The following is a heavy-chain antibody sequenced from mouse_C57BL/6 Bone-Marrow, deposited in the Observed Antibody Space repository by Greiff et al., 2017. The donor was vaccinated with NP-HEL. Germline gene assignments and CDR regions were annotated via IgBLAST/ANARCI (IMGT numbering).Heavy chain of an antibody. CDR1: GFTFSSYA. CDR3: AREGLGLSWFAY. CDR2: ISDGGSYT. V-gene: IGHV5-4*01. D-gene: IGHD4-1*01. J-gene: IGHJ3*01. Sequence: EVHLVESGGGLVKPGGSLKLSCAASGFTFSSYAMSWVRQTPEKRLEWVATISDGGSYTYYPDNVKGRFTISRDNAKNNLYLQMSHLKSEDTAMYYCAREGLGLSWFAYWGQGTLVTVSA.